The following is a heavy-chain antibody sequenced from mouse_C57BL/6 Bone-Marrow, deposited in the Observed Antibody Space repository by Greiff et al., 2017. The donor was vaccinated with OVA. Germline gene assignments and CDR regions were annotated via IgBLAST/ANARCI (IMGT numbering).Heavy chain of an antibody. J-gene: IGHJ1*03. CDR3: ARISYGSSSRRYFDV. CDR1: GFSLTSYA. V-gene: IGHV2-9-1*01. CDR2: IWTGGGT. Sequence: VKLQESGPGLVAPSQSLSITCTVSGFSLTSYAISWVRQPPGKGLEWLGVIWTGGGTNYNSALKSRLSISKDNSKRQVFLKMNSLQTDYTARYDCARISYGSSSRRYFDVWGTGTTVTVSS. D-gene: IGHD1-1*01.